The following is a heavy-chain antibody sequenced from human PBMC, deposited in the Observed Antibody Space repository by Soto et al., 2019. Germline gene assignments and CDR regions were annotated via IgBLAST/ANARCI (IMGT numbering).Heavy chain of an antibody. CDR2: INHSGST. D-gene: IGHD5-12*01. V-gene: IGHV4-34*01. Sequence: QVQLQQWGAGLLKPSETLSLTCAVYGGSFSGYYWSWIRQPPGKGLEWIGEINHSGSTNYNPSLKSRDTISVATSKNQFSLKLSSVTAADTAVYYCACSGYDGPFDYWGQGTLVTVSS. CDR1: GGSFSGYY. J-gene: IGHJ4*02. CDR3: ACSGYDGPFDY.